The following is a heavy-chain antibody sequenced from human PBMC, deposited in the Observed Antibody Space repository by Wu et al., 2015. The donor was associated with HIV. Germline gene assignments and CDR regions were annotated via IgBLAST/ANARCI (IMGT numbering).Heavy chain of an antibody. CDR3: AIETFWSGYYNWFDP. V-gene: IGHV1-2*02. CDR1: EYTFTGYY. CDR2: INPNSGGT. J-gene: IGHJ5*02. Sequence: QVQLVQSGAEVKKPGASVKVSCKASEYTFTGYYMHWVRQAPGQGLEWMGWINPNSGGTNYAQKFQGRVTMTTDTSISTAYMEVSRLRSDDTAVYFCAIETFWSGYYNWFDPWGQGTLVTVSS. D-gene: IGHD3-3*01.